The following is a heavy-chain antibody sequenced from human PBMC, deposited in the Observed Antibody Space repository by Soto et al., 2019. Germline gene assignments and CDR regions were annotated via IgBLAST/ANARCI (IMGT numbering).Heavy chain of an antibody. J-gene: IGHJ2*01. Sequence: QVQLQESGPGLVKPSGTLSLTCTVSSGSISSINWWSWIRQPPGKGLEWIGEIYHTGPSNYNPSLRSRATMSVDKSRNQMSLTLTSVTAADTAVYFCARASSRWSFDLWGRGTLVAVSS. CDR1: SGSISSINW. V-gene: IGHV4-4*02. CDR3: ARASSRWSFDL. CDR2: IYHTGPS. D-gene: IGHD3-3*01.